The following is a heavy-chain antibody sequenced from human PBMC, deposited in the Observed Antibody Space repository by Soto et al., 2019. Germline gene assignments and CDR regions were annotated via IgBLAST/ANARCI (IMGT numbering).Heavy chain of an antibody. CDR3: ARGEDAFFYYGLDV. Sequence: SETLSLTCAVYGGSFSGYYLSWIRQPPGKGLEWIGEINHSGSTNYNPSLKSRVTMSVDTSKSQFSLKLTSVTAADTAVYYCARGEDAFFYYGLDVWGQGITVTVSS. V-gene: IGHV4-34*01. CDR2: INHSGST. CDR1: GGSFSGYY. J-gene: IGHJ6*02.